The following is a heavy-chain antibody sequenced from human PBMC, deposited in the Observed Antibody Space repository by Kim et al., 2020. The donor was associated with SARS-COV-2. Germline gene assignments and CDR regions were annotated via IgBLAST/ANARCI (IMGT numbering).Heavy chain of an antibody. V-gene: IGHV3-30-3*01. CDR3: ARGIHSYGFWLGFDY. J-gene: IGHJ4*01. CDR1: GFTFSSYA. D-gene: IGHD5-18*01. CDR2: ISYDGSNK. Sequence: GGSLRLSCAASGFTFSSYAMHWVRQAPGKGLEWVAVISYDGSNKYYADSVKGRFTISRDNSKNTLYLQMNSLRAEDTAVYYCARGIHSYGFWLGFDYWG.